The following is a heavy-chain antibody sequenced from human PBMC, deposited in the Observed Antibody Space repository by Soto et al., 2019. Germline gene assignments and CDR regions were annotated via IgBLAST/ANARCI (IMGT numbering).Heavy chain of an antibody. V-gene: IGHV4-4*02. CDR3: ARLVYDTRLNYMYFDF. Sequence: QVKLQESGPGLATPSGTLSLTCAVSGVSLTSGNWWTWVRQSPQRGLEYIGEIFHDGTDNYYPSFERRVAMSVDTSRNQFSLKLTSVTAADTAVYFCARLVYDTRLNYMYFDFWGPGTLVTVSS. J-gene: IGHJ4*02. CDR1: GVSLTSGNW. D-gene: IGHD3-10*01. CDR2: IFHDGTD.